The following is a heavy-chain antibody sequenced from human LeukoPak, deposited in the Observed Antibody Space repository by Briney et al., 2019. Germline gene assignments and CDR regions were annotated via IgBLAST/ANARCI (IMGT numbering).Heavy chain of an antibody. Sequence: HPGGSLRLSCAASGFTFSSYAMSWVRQAPGKGLEWVSAISGSGGSTYYADSVKGRFTISRDNSKNTLYLQMNSLRAEDTAVYYCAKARARYCSSTSCSPTGFDPWGQGTLVTVSS. CDR2: ISGSGGST. D-gene: IGHD2-2*01. J-gene: IGHJ5*02. V-gene: IGHV3-23*01. CDR3: AKARARYCSSTSCSPTGFDP. CDR1: GFTFSSYA.